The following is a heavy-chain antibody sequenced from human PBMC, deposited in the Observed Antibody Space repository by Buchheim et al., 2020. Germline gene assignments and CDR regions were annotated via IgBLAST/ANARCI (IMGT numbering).Heavy chain of an antibody. D-gene: IGHD3-3*01. J-gene: IGHJ4*02. Sequence: EVQLLESGGGLVQPGGSLRLSCAASGFTFSSYAMSWVRQAPGKGLEWVSAISGSGGSTYYADSVKGRFTISRDNSKNTLYLQMNSLRAEDTAVYYCAKGTLRRYDFWSGLKYYFDYWGQGTL. CDR2: ISGSGGST. CDR1: GFTFSSYA. V-gene: IGHV3-23*01. CDR3: AKGTLRRYDFWSGLKYYFDY.